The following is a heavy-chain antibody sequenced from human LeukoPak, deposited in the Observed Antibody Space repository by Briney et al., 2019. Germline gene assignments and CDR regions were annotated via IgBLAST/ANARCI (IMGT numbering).Heavy chain of an antibody. V-gene: IGHV3-74*01. CDR2: INSDGSST. D-gene: IGHD6-13*01. J-gene: IGHJ6*04. CDR1: RFTFSSYW. Sequence: GGSLRLSCAASRFTFSSYWMHWVRQAPGRGLVWVSRINSDGSSTTYADSVKGRFTISRDNAKNTLYLQMNSLRAEDTAVYYCARGGAVAGIMDVWGKGTTVTVSS. CDR3: ARGGAVAGIMDV.